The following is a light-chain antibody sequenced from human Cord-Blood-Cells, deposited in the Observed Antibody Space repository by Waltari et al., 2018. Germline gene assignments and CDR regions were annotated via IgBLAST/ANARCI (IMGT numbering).Light chain of an antibody. CDR3: CSYAGSSTYV. V-gene: IGLV2-23*02. J-gene: IGLJ1*01. Sequence: QSALTQPASVPGSPGQSITISCTGTSSDVGSYNLVSWYQQHPGKAPKLMIYEVSKRPSGVSNRFPGSKSGNTASLTISGLQAEDEADYYCCSYAGSSTYVFGTGTKVTVL. CDR1: SSDVGSYNL. CDR2: EVS.